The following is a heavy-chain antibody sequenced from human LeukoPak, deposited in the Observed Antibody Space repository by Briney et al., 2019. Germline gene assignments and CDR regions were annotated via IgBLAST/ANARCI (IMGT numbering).Heavy chain of an antibody. D-gene: IGHD5-24*01. Sequence: GGSLRLSCTASGFIFSNYWMTWVRQAPGKGLEWVAQINQDGSKEYYIDSVKARFSISRDNARNSLSVQMNSLRAEDTAVYYCATRGRDGYNANYYGMDVWGQGTTVTVPS. CDR1: GFIFSNYW. CDR2: INQDGSKE. CDR3: ATRGRDGYNANYYGMDV. J-gene: IGHJ6*02. V-gene: IGHV3-7*03.